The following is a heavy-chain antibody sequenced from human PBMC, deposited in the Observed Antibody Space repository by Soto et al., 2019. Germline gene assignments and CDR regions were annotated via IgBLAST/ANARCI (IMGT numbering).Heavy chain of an antibody. CDR2: VYYSGST. CDR1: GASISSSY. Sequence: SAPLSLTCTVSGASISSSYWIWIRQSPGTGLEWIGYVYYSGSTNYNPSLKSRVTISVDTSKNQFSLKLSSVTAADTAVYYSGRGNYDTGGRSITFVIWGEGTRVT. CDR3: GRGNYDTGGRSITFVI. J-gene: IGHJ3*02. V-gene: IGHV4-59*01. D-gene: IGHD3-22*01.